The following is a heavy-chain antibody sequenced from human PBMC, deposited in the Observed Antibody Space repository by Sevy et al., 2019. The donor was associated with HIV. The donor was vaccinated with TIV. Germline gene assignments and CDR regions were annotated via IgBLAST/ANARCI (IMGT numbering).Heavy chain of an antibody. J-gene: IGHJ4*02. V-gene: IGHV4-59*11. CDR3: AGENAWGRGYS. CDR2: IYYNGHI. D-gene: IGHD1-26*01. CDR1: GGSITSLY. Sequence: SETLSLTCTVSGGSITSLYWNWIRQPPGKGLEWIANIYYNGHINYNPSLKSRVTLSLDTSKNQFSLRLGSVTAADTAMYYCAGENAWGRGYSWGQGTLVTVSS.